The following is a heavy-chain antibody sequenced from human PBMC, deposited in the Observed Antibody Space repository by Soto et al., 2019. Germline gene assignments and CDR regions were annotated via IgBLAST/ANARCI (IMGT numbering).Heavy chain of an antibody. V-gene: IGHV4-39*01. CDR2: IYYSGST. D-gene: IGHD4-17*01. J-gene: IGHJ4*02. CDR3: ARLGGGYGDYVWRQAGYFDY. Sequence: KSSETLSLTCTVSGGSISSSSYYWGWIRQPPGKGLEWIGSIYYSGSTYYNPSLKSRVTISVDTSKNQFSLKLSSVTAADTAVYYCARLGGGYGDYVWRQAGYFDYWGQGTLVTVSS. CDR1: GGSISSSSYY.